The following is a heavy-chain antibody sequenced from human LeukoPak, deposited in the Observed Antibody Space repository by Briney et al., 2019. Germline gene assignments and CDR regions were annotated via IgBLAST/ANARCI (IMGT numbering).Heavy chain of an antibody. CDR3: ARTGLKLLPFDY. CDR1: GGTFSSYA. J-gene: IGHJ4*02. D-gene: IGHD2-15*01. Sequence: SVKVSCKASGGTFSSYAISWVRRAPGQGLEWMGGIIPIFGTANYAQKFQGRVTITADESTSTAYMELSSLRSEDTAVYYCARTGLKLLPFDYWGQGTLATVSS. CDR2: IIPIFGTA. V-gene: IGHV1-69*13.